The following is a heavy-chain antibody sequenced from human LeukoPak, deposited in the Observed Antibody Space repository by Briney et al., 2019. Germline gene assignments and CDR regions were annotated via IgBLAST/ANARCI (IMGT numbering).Heavy chain of an antibody. Sequence: PGGSLRLSCAASGFTFSSYWMSWVRQAPGKGLEWVANIKQDGSEKYYVDSVKGRFTISRDNSKNTLYLQMNSLRAEDTAVYYCARKSVNSWSFDYWGQGTLVTVSS. D-gene: IGHD6-13*01. V-gene: IGHV3-7*03. CDR3: ARKSVNSWSFDY. CDR1: GFTFSSYW. J-gene: IGHJ4*02. CDR2: IKQDGSEK.